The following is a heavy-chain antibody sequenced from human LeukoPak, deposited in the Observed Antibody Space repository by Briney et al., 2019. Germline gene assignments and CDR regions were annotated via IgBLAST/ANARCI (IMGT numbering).Heavy chain of an antibody. Sequence: GGSLRLSCAASGFTFSSYGMSWVRQAPGKGLEWVSGIGGSGSSTYYTDSVKGRFTISRDNAKNTLYLQMNSLRVVDTAVYYCAEKGAVAVSLDYFDYWGQGTLVTVSS. V-gene: IGHV3-23*01. D-gene: IGHD6-19*01. CDR2: IGGSGSST. CDR3: AEKGAVAVSLDYFDY. CDR1: GFTFSSYG. J-gene: IGHJ4*02.